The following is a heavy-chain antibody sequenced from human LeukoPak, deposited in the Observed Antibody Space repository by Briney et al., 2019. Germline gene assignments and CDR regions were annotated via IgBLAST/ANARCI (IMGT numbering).Heavy chain of an antibody. CDR1: GGSTSSYY. CDR3: ARGRGYSYGPHHFDY. D-gene: IGHD5-18*01. Sequence: SETLSLTCTVSGGSTSSYYWSWIRQPPGKGLEWIGYIYYSGSTNYNPSLKSRVTISVDTSKNQFSLKLSSVTAADTAVYYCARGRGYSYGPHHFDYWGQGTLVTVPS. J-gene: IGHJ4*02. CDR2: IYYSGST. V-gene: IGHV4-59*01.